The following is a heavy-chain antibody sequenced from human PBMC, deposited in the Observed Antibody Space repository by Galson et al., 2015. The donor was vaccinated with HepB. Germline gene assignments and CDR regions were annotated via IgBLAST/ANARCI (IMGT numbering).Heavy chain of an antibody. CDR1: GFTFSSYA. Sequence: SLRLSCAASGFTFSSYAMSWVRQAPGKGLEWVSAISGSGGSTYYADSVKGRFTISRDNSKNTLYLQMNSLRAEDTAVYYCAKEDDYGDSYYYYYGMDVWGQGTTVTVSS. CDR3: AKEDDYGDSYYYYYGMDV. J-gene: IGHJ6*02. D-gene: IGHD4-17*01. CDR2: ISGSGGST. V-gene: IGHV3-23*01.